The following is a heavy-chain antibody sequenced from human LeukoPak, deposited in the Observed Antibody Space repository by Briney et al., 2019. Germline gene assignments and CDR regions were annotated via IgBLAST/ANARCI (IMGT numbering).Heavy chain of an antibody. CDR1: GFTVSSSY. CDR3: ARDGLYNSVTTDY. V-gene: IGHV3-53*01. CDR2: IYSGGST. J-gene: IGHJ4*02. Sequence: GGSLRLSCAASGFTVSSSYMSWVRQAPGKGLEWASVIYSGGSTYYADSVKGRFTISRDNSKNTLYLQMNSLRAEDTAVYYCARDGLYNSVTTDYWGQGALVTVSS. D-gene: IGHD4-17*01.